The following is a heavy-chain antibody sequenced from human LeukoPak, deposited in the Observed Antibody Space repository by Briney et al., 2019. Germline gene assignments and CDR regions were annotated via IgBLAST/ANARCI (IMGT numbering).Heavy chain of an antibody. CDR3: ARGSVNYNSRLLDF. CDR2: IDPSRDLP. CDR1: GYTFIKNY. J-gene: IGHJ4*02. D-gene: IGHD3-3*01. V-gene: IGHV1-46*01. Sequence: GASVKVSCRASGYTFIKNYIQWVRQAPGQGLEWMGMIDPSRDLPTYAQKFQGRVTVTRDTSTSTVYMELSSLGFEDTAVYYCARGSVNYNSRLLDFWGQGTLVTVSS.